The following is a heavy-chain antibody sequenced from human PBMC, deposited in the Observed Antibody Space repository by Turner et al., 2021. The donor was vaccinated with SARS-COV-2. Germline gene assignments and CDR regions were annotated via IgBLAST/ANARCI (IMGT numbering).Heavy chain of an antibody. Sequence: QVQLQESGPGLVKPSEPLSSTCTVSGDSTNSHYWNCIRQSPGKRLEWIGYISYSGIPNYNPSLRSRIAITLDKSKKQFSLRLSSVTAADTAVYFCARDPSGTFPRGLFDSWGQGALVTVSS. CDR1: GDSTNSHY. D-gene: IGHD3-10*01. V-gene: IGHV4-59*11. CDR3: ARDPSGTFPRGLFDS. J-gene: IGHJ4*02. CDR2: ISYSGIP.